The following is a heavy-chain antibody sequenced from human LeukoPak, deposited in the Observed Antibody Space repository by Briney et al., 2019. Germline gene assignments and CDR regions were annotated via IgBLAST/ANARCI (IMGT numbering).Heavy chain of an antibody. V-gene: IGHV3-7*01. CDR2: IEQDGSQR. D-gene: IGHD6-6*01. J-gene: IGHJ4*02. CDR3: ARRGGSSSRRSPIDY. Sequence: GGSLRLSCTASGFTFSDYWMTWVRQAPGKGPELVANIEQDGSQRYYVHSVRGRFTISRDNAKNSLFLQMNGLRAEDTAVYYCARRGGSSSRRSPIDYWGQGTLVTVSS. CDR1: GFTFSDYW.